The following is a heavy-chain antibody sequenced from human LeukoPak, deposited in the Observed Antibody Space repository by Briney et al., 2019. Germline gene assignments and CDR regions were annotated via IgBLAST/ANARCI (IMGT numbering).Heavy chain of an antibody. CDR2: IYYSGST. CDR3: ARGTYDFWSGYYYYGMDV. D-gene: IGHD3-3*01. J-gene: IGHJ6*02. Sequence: SETLSLTCTVSGGSISSYYWSRIRQPPGKGLEWIGYIYYSGSTNYNPSLKSRVTISVDTSKNQFSLKLSSVTAADTAVYYCARGTYDFWSGYYYYGMDVWGQGTTVTVSS. V-gene: IGHV4-59*08. CDR1: GGSISSYY.